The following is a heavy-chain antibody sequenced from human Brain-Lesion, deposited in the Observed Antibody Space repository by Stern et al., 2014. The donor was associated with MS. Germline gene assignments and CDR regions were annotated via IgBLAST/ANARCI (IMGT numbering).Heavy chain of an antibody. CDR2: INRDGSDT. V-gene: IGHV3-74*02. J-gene: IGHJ4*02. CDR3: ARGVGDY. CDR1: GFNFSSYW. Sequence: VQLVGPGGGLVQPGGSLRLSCAASGFNFSSYWMHWVRQFPEKGLFWVSQINRDGSDTSYADSVKGRFSISRDNIRNMLYLRMTSLRAEDTAVYYCARGVGDYWGQGARVTVSS. D-gene: IGHD3-16*01.